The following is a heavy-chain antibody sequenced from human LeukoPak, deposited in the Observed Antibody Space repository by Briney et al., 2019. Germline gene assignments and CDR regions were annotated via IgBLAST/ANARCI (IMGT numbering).Heavy chain of an antibody. CDR3: ARGQMRTDYYDSSGYYPRADY. J-gene: IGHJ4*02. D-gene: IGHD3-22*01. Sequence: GASVKVSCKASGYTFTSYDINWVRQATGQGLEWMGRMNPNSGNTGYAQKLEGRVTMTRNTSISTAYMELSSLRSEDTAVYYCARGQMRTDYYDSSGYYPRADYWGQGTLVTVSS. CDR2: MNPNSGNT. V-gene: IGHV1-8*01. CDR1: GYTFTSYD.